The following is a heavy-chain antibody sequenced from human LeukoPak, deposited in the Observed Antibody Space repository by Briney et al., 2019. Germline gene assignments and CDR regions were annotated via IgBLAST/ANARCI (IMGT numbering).Heavy chain of an antibody. CDR2: IYYSGST. Sequence: PSETLSLTCTVSGGSISSYYWSWIRQPPGKGLEWIGYIYYSGSTNYNPSLKSRVTISLDTSKNQFSLRLSSVTAADTAVYYCARSPTGNYGGERVRRFDPGGQGTLVTVSS. CDR3: ARSPTGNYGGERVRRFDP. D-gene: IGHD3-16*01. CDR1: GGSISSYY. J-gene: IGHJ5*02. V-gene: IGHV4-59*08.